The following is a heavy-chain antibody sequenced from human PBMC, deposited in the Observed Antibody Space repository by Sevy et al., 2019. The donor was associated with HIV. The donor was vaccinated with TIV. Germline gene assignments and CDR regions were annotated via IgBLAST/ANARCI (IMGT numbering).Heavy chain of an antibody. D-gene: IGHD2-2*01. CDR3: AKTINSGGGAVPAANYYYYGMDV. J-gene: IGHJ6*02. CDR1: EFIFSDYA. CDR2: INGKGRST. Sequence: GVSLRLSCAASEFIFSDYAMNWVRQTPGKGLEWVSSINGKGRSTHYADSVEGRFTISRDNSKNTLYLQMNSLRAEDRAVYYCAKTINSGGGAVPAANYYYYGMDVWGQGTTVTVSS. V-gene: IGHV3-23*01.